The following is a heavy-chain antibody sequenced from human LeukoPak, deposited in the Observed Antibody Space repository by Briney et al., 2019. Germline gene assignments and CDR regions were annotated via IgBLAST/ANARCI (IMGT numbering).Heavy chain of an antibody. CDR3: AGSGSYRDFDY. CDR1: GFTLTTAA. J-gene: IGHJ4*02. Sequence: GGSLRLSCSVSGFTLTTAAMSWVRQTPGKGLEWVSAMSGYGGDIYYADSVKGRFTISRDNAKNSLYLQMNSLRAEDTAVYYRAGSGSYRDFDYWGQGTLVTVSS. D-gene: IGHD3-22*01. CDR2: MSGYGGDI. V-gene: IGHV3-23*01.